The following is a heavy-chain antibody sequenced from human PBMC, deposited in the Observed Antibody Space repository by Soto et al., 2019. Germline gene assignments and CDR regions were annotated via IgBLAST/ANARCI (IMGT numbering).Heavy chain of an antibody. J-gene: IGHJ4*02. D-gene: IGHD2-15*01. CDR3: ARCGGGSCYSFDH. CDR2: IYYRGGT. V-gene: IGHV4-59*01. Sequence: SETLSLTCTVSGGSISPYYWSWIRQSPGKGLEYIGYIYYRGGTNYNPSLKSRVTISADTSMNQFSLKLSSVAAADTAIYYCARCGGGSCYSFDHWGQGTLVTVSS. CDR1: GGSISPYY.